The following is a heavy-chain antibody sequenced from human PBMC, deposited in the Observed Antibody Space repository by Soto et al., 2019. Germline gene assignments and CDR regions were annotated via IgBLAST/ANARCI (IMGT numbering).Heavy chain of an antibody. D-gene: IGHD6-25*01. CDR3: AKDAAKDLRWYFDL. J-gene: IGHJ2*01. Sequence: QVQLVESGGGVVQPGRSLRVSCAASGFTFSNYGMHWVRQAPGKGLEWVAVISYDGSNKYYTDSVKGRFTISRDNSKNTLYVQMNSLRAEDTAVYYCAKDAAKDLRWYFDLWGRGTLVTVSS. CDR2: ISYDGSNK. CDR1: GFTFSNYG. V-gene: IGHV3-30*18.